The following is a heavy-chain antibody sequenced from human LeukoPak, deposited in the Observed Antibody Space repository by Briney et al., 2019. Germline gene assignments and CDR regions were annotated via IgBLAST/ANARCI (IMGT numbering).Heavy chain of an antibody. J-gene: IGHJ4*02. CDR2: IYYSGST. Sequence: SETLSLTCTVSGGSISSYYWSWIRQPPGKGLEWIGYIYYSGSTNYNPSLKSRVTISVDTSKNQFSLKLSSVTAADTAVYYCARQSRWLLKCYFDYWGQGTLVTVSS. CDR3: ARQSRWLLKCYFDY. CDR1: GGSISSYY. V-gene: IGHV4-59*08. D-gene: IGHD3-22*01.